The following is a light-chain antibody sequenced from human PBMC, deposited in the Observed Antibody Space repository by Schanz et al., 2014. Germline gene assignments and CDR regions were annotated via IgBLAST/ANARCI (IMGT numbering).Light chain of an antibody. CDR2: DVN. Sequence: QSALTQPASVSGSPGQSITISCTGTSSDIGGYNFVSWYQQHPGKAPKLMIFDVNQRPSGVPDRFSGSKFGTSASLAISGLQSEDEADYYCAAWDDSLNGPVFGGGTKLTVL. CDR1: SSDIGGYNF. V-gene: IGLV2-14*03. J-gene: IGLJ3*02. CDR3: AAWDDSLNGPV.